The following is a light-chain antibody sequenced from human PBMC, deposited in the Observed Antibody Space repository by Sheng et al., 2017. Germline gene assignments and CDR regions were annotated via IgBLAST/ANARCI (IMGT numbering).Light chain of an antibody. J-gene: IGLJ1*01. CDR3: QVWDSASDLYV. CDR2: SDD. CDR1: NIGSKH. V-gene: IGLV3-21*02. Sequence: TQPSSVSVAPGQTARIPCEGHNIGSKHVHWYQQKTGQAPVLVVLSDDDRPSGIPERFFGSNSGNTATLTIDRVEAGDEADYYCQVWDSASDLYVFGSATAVTVL.